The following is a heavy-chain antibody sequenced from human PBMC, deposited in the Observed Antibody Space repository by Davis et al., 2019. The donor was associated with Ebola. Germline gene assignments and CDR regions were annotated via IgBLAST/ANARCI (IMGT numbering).Heavy chain of an antibody. CDR2: IKQDGSEK. D-gene: IGHD3-3*01. CDR1: GFTFSSYW. Sequence: GESLKISRAASGFTFSSYWMSWVRQAPGKGLEWVANIKQDGSEKYYVDSVKGRFTISRDNSKNTLYLQMNSLRAEDTAVYYCAKDLVFDYYYYGMDVWGQGTTVTVSS. J-gene: IGHJ6*02. CDR3: AKDLVFDYYYYGMDV. V-gene: IGHV3-7*01.